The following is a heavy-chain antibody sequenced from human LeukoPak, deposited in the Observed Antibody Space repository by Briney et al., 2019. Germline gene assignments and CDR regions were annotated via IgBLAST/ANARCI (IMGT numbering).Heavy chain of an antibody. V-gene: IGHV1-2*02. CDR3: ARAAPRDYAGGSWFFDWFDP. Sequence: ASVKVSCKASRHTFTVWHIHWVRQAPGQGLEWMGWINPSSGGTNSAQQFQGRVTMARDTSTSTAYMELSRLTSDDTAMYYCARAAPRDYAGGSWFFDWFDPWGQGTLVTVSS. CDR2: INPSSGGT. J-gene: IGHJ5*02. CDR1: RHTFTVWH. D-gene: IGHD2-15*01.